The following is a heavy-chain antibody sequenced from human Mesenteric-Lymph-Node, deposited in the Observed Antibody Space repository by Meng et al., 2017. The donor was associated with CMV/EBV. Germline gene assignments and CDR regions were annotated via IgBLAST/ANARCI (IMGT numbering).Heavy chain of an antibody. V-gene: IGHV3-48*04. CDR1: GFTFSSYW. D-gene: IGHD3-10*01. Sequence: GESLKISCAASGFTFSSYWMSWVRQAPGKGLEWLSYISSGARTIYYAESVKGRFTISRDNGKESLYLQMNNLRPEDTAFYYCARGPTRDYYGSGYYFDYWGQGTLVTVSS. CDR2: ISSGARTI. CDR3: ARGPTRDYYGSGYYFDY. J-gene: IGHJ4*02.